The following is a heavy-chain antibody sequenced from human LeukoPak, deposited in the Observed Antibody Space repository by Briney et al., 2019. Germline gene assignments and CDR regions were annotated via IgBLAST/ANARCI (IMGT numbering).Heavy chain of an antibody. Sequence: VASVKVSCKASGGTFSSYAISWVRQASGQGLEWMGGIIPIFGTANYAQKFQGRVTITTDESTSTAYMELSSLRSEDTAVYYCARNNKSTTAMVTRYYYYYMDVWGKGTTVTVSS. J-gene: IGHJ6*03. CDR2: IIPIFGTA. V-gene: IGHV1-69*05. CDR1: GGTFSSYA. D-gene: IGHD5-18*01. CDR3: ARNNKSTTAMVTRYYYYYMDV.